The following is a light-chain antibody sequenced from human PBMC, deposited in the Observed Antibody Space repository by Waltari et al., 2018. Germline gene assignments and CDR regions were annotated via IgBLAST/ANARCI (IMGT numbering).Light chain of an antibody. V-gene: IGKV3-20*01. Sequence: CRANQSVRSNYLAWFQQKPGQAKRRPTYGDSRRATVIPDRFSGSGSGTDFTLTISRLVPEDSAVYYFQQYGSSPLTFGQGTKVEIK. CDR3: QQYGSSPLT. CDR2: GDS. J-gene: IGKJ1*01. CDR1: QSVRSNY.